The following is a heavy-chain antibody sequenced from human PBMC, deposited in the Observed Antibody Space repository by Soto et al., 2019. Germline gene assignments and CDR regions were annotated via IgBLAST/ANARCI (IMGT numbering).Heavy chain of an antibody. Sequence: QVQLVQSGAEVKKPGASVKVSCKASGYSFTDYYMHWVRQAPGQGPEWLGWINPSTGVTHFAKKFQGWVTMPRDTSISTAYMELSKLTSDDTAVYYCVMSPGDFRYGMDVWGQGTTVTVSS. D-gene: IGHD2-21*02. CDR2: INPSTGVT. J-gene: IGHJ6*02. V-gene: IGHV1-2*04. CDR1: GYSFTDYY. CDR3: VMSPGDFRYGMDV.